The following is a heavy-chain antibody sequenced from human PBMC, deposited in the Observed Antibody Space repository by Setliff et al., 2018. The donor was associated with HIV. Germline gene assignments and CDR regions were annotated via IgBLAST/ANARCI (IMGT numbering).Heavy chain of an antibody. CDR1: GYAFNSYT. V-gene: IGHV1-8*01. J-gene: IGHJ6*03. CDR3: ARIGRTPYYYYYMDV. Sequence: GASVKVSCKASGYAFNSYTLNWVRQATGRGLEWMGWINPNSDNTAYAQKFQGRLTMTRNTSTGTVYMELSSLRSEDTAVYYCARIGRTPYYYYYMDVWGKGITVTVSS. CDR2: INPNSDNT. D-gene: IGHD2-15*01.